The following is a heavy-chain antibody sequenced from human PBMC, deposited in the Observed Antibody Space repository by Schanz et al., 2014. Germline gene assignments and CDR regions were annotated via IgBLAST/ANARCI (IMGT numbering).Heavy chain of an antibody. V-gene: IGHV4-31*03. CDR3: ARDRGHGDLPGDI. Sequence: QVQLQESGPGLVKPSQTLSLTCTVSGGSVSSGGDYWSWIRQHPGKGLEWIGFISYSGGTYYNPSLKSRVTISVDTSKNQFSLNLSSATAADTAVYYCARDRGHGDLPGDIWGQGTMVTVSS. J-gene: IGHJ3*02. CDR1: GGSVSSGGDY. CDR2: ISYSGGT. D-gene: IGHD4-17*01.